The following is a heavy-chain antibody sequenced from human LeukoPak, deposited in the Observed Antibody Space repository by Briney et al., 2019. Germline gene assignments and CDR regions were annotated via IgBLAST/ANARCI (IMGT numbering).Heavy chain of an antibody. CDR2: INPNSAGT. V-gene: IGHV1-2*02. CDR1: GYTFTDYY. CDR3: ARAAWSATSKFDC. J-gene: IGHJ5*01. Sequence: ASVKVSCKASGYTFTDYYLHWLRQDPGQGLEWVGWINPNSAGTEYAQEFQGRVTMTRDTSNSTAYMELSRLRPDDTAVYYCARAAWSATSKFDCWGQGIRVTVSS. D-gene: IGHD6-13*01.